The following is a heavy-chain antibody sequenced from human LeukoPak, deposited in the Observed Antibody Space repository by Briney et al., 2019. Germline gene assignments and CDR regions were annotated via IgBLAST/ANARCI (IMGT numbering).Heavy chain of an antibody. D-gene: IGHD3-10*01. CDR2: INPNSGGT. CDR3: ARGLRITMVRGVIGWFDP. Sequence: ASVKVSCKASGYTFTSYYMHWVRQAPGQGLEWMGWINPNSGGTNYAQKFQGRVTMTRDTSISTAYMELSRLRSDDTAVYYCARGLRITMVRGVIGWFDPWGQGTLVTVSS. CDR1: GYTFTSYY. J-gene: IGHJ5*02. V-gene: IGHV1-2*02.